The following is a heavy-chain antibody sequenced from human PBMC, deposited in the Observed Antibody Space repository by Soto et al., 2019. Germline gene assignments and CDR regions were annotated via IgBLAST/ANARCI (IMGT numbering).Heavy chain of an antibody. J-gene: IGHJ6*02. Sequence: QVQLVQSGAEVKKPASSVKVSCKVSGGTFSNYAIEWVRLAPGHGLEGMGGILPIFGTTYYTQKFQGRATIIADDSTTTAYLEMSSLRSEDTAIDYCARVEAVAGLFNYHGLDVWGQGTAVTVSS. D-gene: IGHD6-19*01. V-gene: IGHV1-69*12. CDR2: ILPIFGTT. CDR3: ARVEAVAGLFNYHGLDV. CDR1: GGTFSNYA.